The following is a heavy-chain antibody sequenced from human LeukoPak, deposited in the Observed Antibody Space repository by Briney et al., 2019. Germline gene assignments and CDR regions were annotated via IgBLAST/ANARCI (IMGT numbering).Heavy chain of an antibody. CDR3: ARQLYGSDY. Sequence: SETLSLTCDVCGVSFSTYYWSWIRQSPEKGLEWIGEVNHSGYTNYNPSLKGRVTISVDPSKNQLSLKLSSVTAADTAVYYCARQLYGSDYWGQGTLVTVSS. J-gene: IGHJ4*02. CDR1: GVSFSTYY. D-gene: IGHD4-17*01. CDR2: VNHSGYT. V-gene: IGHV4-34*01.